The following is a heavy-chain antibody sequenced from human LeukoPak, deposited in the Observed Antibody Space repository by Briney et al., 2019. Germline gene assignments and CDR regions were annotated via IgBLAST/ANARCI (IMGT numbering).Heavy chain of an antibody. V-gene: IGHV4-59*01. CDR1: GSSISSYY. D-gene: IGHD6-13*01. CDR3: ARGSGYSSSWYGY. Sequence: SETLSLTCTVSGSSISSYYWSWIRQPPGKGLEWIGYIYYSGSTNYNPSLKSRVTISVDTSKNQFSLKLSSVTAADTAVYYCARGSGYSSSWYGYWGQGTLVTVSS. J-gene: IGHJ4*02. CDR2: IYYSGST.